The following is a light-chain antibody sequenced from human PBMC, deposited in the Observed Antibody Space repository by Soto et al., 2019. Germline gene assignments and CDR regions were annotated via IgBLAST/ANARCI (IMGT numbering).Light chain of an antibody. Sequence: ILIARSPGTLSVSPVERATLSCRASQNVNNNLAWHQQKPGQAPRLLIYGTSTRPTDIPARFGGSGSGTEFTLTISSLQPEDFAAYYCQQYEVSPLTFGQGTKVDI. CDR1: QNVNNN. V-gene: IGKV3D-15*01. CDR2: GTS. J-gene: IGKJ1*01. CDR3: QQYEVSPLT.